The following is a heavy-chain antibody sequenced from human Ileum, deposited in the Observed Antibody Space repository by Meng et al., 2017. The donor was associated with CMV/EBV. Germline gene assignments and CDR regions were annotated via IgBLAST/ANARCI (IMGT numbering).Heavy chain of an antibody. V-gene: IGHV1-46*04. Sequence: QVELGKSGAEVKNPGASVKISCKASGDTFSSHYLHWVRQAPGQGLEWMGIINPGDGTTHYAQELQGRVTMTRDTSTSTVYMELSSLTSEDTAIYYCTRGISWSGYFRSGQFDYWGQGTLVTVSS. CDR2: INPGDGTT. CDR1: GDTFSSHY. CDR3: TRGISWSGYFRSGQFDY. D-gene: IGHD3-3*01. J-gene: IGHJ4*02.